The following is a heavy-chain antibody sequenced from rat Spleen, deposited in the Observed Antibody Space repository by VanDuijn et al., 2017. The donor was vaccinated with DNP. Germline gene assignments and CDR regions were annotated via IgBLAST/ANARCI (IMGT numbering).Heavy chain of an antibody. CDR3: AREREGVDY. Sequence: EVKLVESGGGLVQPGRSLKLSCTASGFNFSDYWMGWVRQAPGKGLEWIGEINEDSGTIKYTPSLKDKFTISRDNAQNTLYLQMNKLRSEDTAIYYCAREREGVDYWGQGVKVIVSS. CDR2: INEDSGTI. J-gene: IGHJ2*01. V-gene: IGHV4-2*01. CDR1: GFNFSDYW.